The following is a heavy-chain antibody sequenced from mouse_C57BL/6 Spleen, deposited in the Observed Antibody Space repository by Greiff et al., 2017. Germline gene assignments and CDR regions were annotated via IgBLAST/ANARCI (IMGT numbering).Heavy chain of an antibody. CDR3: AREVTTVVATSYFDY. Sequence: EVMLVESGGGLVKPGGSLKLSCAASGFTFSSYAMSWVRQTPEKRLEWVATISDGGSYTYYPDNGKGRFTISRDNAKNNLYLQMSHLKSEDTAMYYCAREVTTVVATSYFDYWGQGTTLTVSS. V-gene: IGHV5-4*01. D-gene: IGHD1-1*01. CDR1: GFTFSSYA. J-gene: IGHJ2*01. CDR2: ISDGGSYT.